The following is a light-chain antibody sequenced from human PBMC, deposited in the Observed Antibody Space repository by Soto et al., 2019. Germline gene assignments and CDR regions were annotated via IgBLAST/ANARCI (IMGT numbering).Light chain of an antibody. CDR3: CSSAPESTYV. J-gene: IGLJ1*01. CDR1: SNDVGAYDS. V-gene: IGLV2-23*01. CDR2: RGT. Sequence: QSALAQPASVSGSPGQSITISCTGTSNDVGAYDSVSWYQQHPHKAPQVIIYRGTQRPSGASNRFSASTSGKPASLTISGLQADDEADYFCCSSAPESTYVCGTGTKVTV.